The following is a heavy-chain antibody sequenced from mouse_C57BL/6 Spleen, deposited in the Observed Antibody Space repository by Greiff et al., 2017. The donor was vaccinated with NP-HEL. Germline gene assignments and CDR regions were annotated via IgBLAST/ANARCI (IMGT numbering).Heavy chain of an antibody. CDR1: GYTFTSYW. D-gene: IGHD4-1*01. CDR3: ARGSPKLGRGYFDY. CDR2: IDPSDSET. Sequence: QVQLQQPGAELVRPGSSVKLSCKASGYTFTSYWMHWVKQRPIQGLEWIGNIDPSDSETHYNQKFKDKATLTVDKSSSTAYMQLSSLTSEDSAVYYCARGSPKLGRGYFDYWGQGTTLTVSS. J-gene: IGHJ2*01. V-gene: IGHV1-52*01.